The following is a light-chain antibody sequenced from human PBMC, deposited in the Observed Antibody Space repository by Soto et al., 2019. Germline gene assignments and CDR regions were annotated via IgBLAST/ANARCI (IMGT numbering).Light chain of an antibody. V-gene: IGKV1-27*01. J-gene: IGKJ1*01. CDR3: QKYISAPWT. CDR2: AAS. CDR1: QGISNY. Sequence: DIQMTQSPSSLSASVGDRVTITCRASQGISNYLAWYQQKPGQVHRLLLFAASTLQSGAPSRFRGAGSETDFTLTINGLQPEDVATYYCQKYISAPWTFGQGTKVEIK.